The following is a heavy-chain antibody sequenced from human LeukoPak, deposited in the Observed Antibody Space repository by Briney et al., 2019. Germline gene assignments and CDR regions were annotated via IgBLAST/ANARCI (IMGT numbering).Heavy chain of an antibody. CDR2: IKPDGSEK. D-gene: IGHD6-19*01. Sequence: GGSLRLSCAASGFTFSSYWMTWVRQAPGKGLEWVANIKPDGSEKYYVDSLKGRFTISRDNAENSLYLQMKSLRDEDTAVYYCARAAVAGPGDVWGQGTTVTVSS. CDR1: GFTFSSYW. V-gene: IGHV3-7*04. CDR3: ARAAVAGPGDV. J-gene: IGHJ6*02.